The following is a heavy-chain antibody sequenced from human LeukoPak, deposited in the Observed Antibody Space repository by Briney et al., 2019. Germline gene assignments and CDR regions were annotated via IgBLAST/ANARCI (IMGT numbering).Heavy chain of an antibody. CDR3: ARGIYYYDSNGYHPFDY. CDR1: GFTVSSNY. V-gene: IGHV3-66*02. D-gene: IGHD3-22*01. Sequence: GGSLRLSCAASGFTVSSNYMSWVRQARGKGLEWVSVIYSDASTYYADSVKGRFTISRDNSKKTLYLQMNSLRAEDTAVYYCARGIYYYDSNGYHPFDYWGQGTLVTVSS. CDR2: IYSDAST. J-gene: IGHJ4*02.